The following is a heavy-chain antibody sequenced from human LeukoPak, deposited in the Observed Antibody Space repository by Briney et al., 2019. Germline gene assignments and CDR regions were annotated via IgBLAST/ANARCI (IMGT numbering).Heavy chain of an antibody. D-gene: IGHD6-19*01. Sequence: GGSLRLSCAASGFTFSNAWMSWVRQAPGKGLEWVGRIKSKTDGGTTDYAAPVKGRFTISRDDSKNTLYLQMNSLKTEDTAVYYCTTDYQEAGYSSGWYGTYYFDYWGQGTLVTVSS. CDR1: GFTFSNAW. V-gene: IGHV3-15*01. CDR3: TTDYQEAGYSSGWYGTYYFDY. CDR2: IKSKTDGGTT. J-gene: IGHJ4*02.